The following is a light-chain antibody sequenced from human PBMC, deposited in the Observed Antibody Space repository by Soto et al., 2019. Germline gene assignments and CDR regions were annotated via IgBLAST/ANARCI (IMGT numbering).Light chain of an antibody. CDR3: PQAVSPPYP. CDR1: QSINSRS. V-gene: IGKV3-20*01. Sequence: LSLSPGPLSLSPGARATLSCGASQSINSRSLAWYPQKPGQAPRLLIYDASSRATGIPDRFSASGAGTDFTLTISSLEAEDFAVDYCPQAVSPPYPFGQG. CDR2: DAS. J-gene: IGKJ2*01.